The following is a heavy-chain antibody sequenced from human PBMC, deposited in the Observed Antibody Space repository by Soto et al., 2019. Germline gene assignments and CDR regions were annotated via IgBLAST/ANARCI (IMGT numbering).Heavy chain of an antibody. Sequence: QVQLQESGPGLVKPSQTLSLTCTVSGGSISSRTSYWSWIRQHPGKGLEWIGYIYYGGDSFYNPSLKSGVTIAIDTSENHSSLKLNFGPAGDTAVYFGARGGGGGVDCWGQGTLVTVAS. CDR1: GGSISSRTSY. CDR3: ARGGGGGVDC. V-gene: IGHV4-31*03. J-gene: IGHJ4*02. D-gene: IGHD1-26*01. CDR2: IYYGGDS.